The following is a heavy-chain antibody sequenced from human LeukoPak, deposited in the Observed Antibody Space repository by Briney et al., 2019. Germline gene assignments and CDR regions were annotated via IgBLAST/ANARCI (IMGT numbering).Heavy chain of an antibody. D-gene: IGHD6-6*01. J-gene: IGHJ3*02. CDR1: GYTFTSYD. CDR2: MNPNSGNT. CDR3: ARGRTTPYSSSSDAFDI. Sequence: ASVKVSCKASGYTFTSYDINWVRQATGQGLEWMGWMNPNSGNTGYAQKFQGRVTMTRNTSISTAYMELSSLRSEDTAVYYCARGRTTPYSSSSDAFDIWGQGTMVTVSP. V-gene: IGHV1-8*01.